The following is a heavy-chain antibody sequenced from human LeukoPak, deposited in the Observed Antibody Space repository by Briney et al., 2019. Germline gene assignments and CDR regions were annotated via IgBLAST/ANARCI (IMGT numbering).Heavy chain of an antibody. V-gene: IGHV3-30*02. D-gene: IGHD2-15*01. CDR1: GFTFSSYG. CDR2: IRYDGSNK. J-gene: IGHJ6*03. Sequence: PGGSLRLSCAASGFTFSSYGMHWVRQAPGKGLEWVAFIRYDGSNKYYADSVKGRFTISRDNSKNTLYLQMNSLRAEDTAVYYCAKADGYCSGGSCPLYYYYYMDVWGKGTTVTISS. CDR3: AKADGYCSGGSCPLYYYYYMDV.